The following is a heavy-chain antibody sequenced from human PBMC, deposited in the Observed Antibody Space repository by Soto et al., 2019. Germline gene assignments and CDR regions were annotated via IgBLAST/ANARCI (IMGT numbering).Heavy chain of an antibody. J-gene: IGHJ6*02. CDR1: GGTFSSYA. V-gene: IGHV1-69*13. CDR3: ASTGYPDMDV. D-gene: IGHD6-13*01. Sequence: SVKVSCKASGGTFSSYAISWVRQAPGQGLEWMGGIIPIFGTANYAQKFQGRVTITADESTSTAYMELSSLKASDTAMYYCASTGYPDMDVWGQGTTVTVYS. CDR2: IIPIFGTA.